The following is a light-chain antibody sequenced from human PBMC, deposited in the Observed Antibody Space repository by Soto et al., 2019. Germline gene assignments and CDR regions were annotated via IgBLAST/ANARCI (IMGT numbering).Light chain of an antibody. CDR1: SYNIGAGYD. CDR2: GNS. Sequence: QSVLTQPPSVSGAPGQRVTISCSGSSYNIGAGYDVHWYQQLPGTAPKLLIYGNSNRPSGVPDRFSGSKSGTSASLAITGLQAEDEADYYCQSYDTSLSVDVVFGGGTKVTVL. J-gene: IGLJ2*01. V-gene: IGLV1-40*01. CDR3: QSYDTSLSVDVV.